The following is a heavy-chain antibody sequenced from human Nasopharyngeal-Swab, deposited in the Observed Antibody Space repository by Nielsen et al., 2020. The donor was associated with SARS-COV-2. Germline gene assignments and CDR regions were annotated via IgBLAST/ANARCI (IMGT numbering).Heavy chain of an antibody. D-gene: IGHD3-22*01. Sequence: SETLSLTCTVSGGSISSSSYYWGWIRQPPGKGLEWIGSIYYSGSTYYNPSLKSRVTISVDTSKNQSSLKLSSVTAADTAVYYCARQGPDDSSGYYYYYYGMDVWGQGTTVTVSS. CDR1: GGSISSSSYY. CDR2: IYYSGST. J-gene: IGHJ6*02. CDR3: ARQGPDDSSGYYYYYYGMDV. V-gene: IGHV4-39*01.